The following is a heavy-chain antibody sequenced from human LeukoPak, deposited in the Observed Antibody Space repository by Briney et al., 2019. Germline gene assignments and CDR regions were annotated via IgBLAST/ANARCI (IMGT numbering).Heavy chain of an antibody. V-gene: IGHV3-21*01. CDR2: ISSSSSYI. CDR1: GFTSSSYS. Sequence: PGGSLRLSCAASGFTSSSYSMNWVRQAPGKGLEWVSSISSSSSYIHYADSVKGRFTISRDNAKNSLYLQMNSLRAEDTAVYYCARETYYYDSSGYYAYYFDYWGQGTLVTVSS. CDR3: ARETYYYDSSGYYAYYFDY. D-gene: IGHD3-22*01. J-gene: IGHJ4*02.